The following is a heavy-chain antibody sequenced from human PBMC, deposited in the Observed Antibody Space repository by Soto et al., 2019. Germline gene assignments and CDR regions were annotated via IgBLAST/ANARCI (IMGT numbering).Heavy chain of an antibody. CDR3: ARAAYYASTGYTDY. CDR2: IYYSGNT. V-gene: IGHV4-31*03. J-gene: IGHJ4*02. Sequence: PSETLYLTGTVAGGSISSGYYWSWIRQHPGKGLEWIGYIYYSGNTYYNPSLESRVTISVDTSKNQFSLNLSSVTAADTAVYYCARAAYYASTGYTDYWGQGTLLTVSS. D-gene: IGHD3-22*01. CDR1: GGSISSGYY.